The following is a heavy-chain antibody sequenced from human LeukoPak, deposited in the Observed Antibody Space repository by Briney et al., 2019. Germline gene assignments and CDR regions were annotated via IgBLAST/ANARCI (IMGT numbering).Heavy chain of an antibody. CDR1: GYSFTSYW. J-gene: IGHJ5*02. CDR3: ARQSAARLNWFDP. D-gene: IGHD6-6*01. CDR2: IYPGDSDT. V-gene: IGHV5-51*01. Sequence: GESLKISCKGSGYSFTSYWIGWVRQMPGKGLEWMGIIYPGDSDTRYSPSFQGQVTISADKSISTAYLQWSSLKAPDTAMYYCARQSAARLNWFDPWGQGTLVTVSS.